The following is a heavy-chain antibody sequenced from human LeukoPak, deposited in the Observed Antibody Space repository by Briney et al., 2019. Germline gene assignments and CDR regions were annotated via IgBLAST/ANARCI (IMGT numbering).Heavy chain of an antibody. D-gene: IGHD3-22*01. CDR3: ARHRLPRVYYDSSGYYHNGFDI. J-gene: IGHJ3*02. V-gene: IGHV1-69*13. CDR1: GYTFTSYA. Sequence: ASVKVSCKASGYTFTSYAMNWVRQAPGQGLEWMGGIIPILGTTNYAQKFQGRVTITADESTSTAYMELRSLTSDDTAVYYCARHRLPRVYYDSSGYYHNGFDIWGQGTMVTVSS. CDR2: IIPILGTT.